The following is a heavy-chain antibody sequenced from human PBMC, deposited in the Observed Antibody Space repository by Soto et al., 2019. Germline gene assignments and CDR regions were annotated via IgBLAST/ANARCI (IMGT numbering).Heavy chain of an antibody. Sequence: GGSLRLSCAASGFTCSSYAMSWVRQAPGKGLEWVSAISGSGGSTYYADSVKGRFTISRDNSKNTLYLQMNSLRAEDTAVYYCAKGSLGSSSGYWGQGTLVTVSS. CDR2: ISGSGGST. CDR3: AKGSLGSSSGY. J-gene: IGHJ4*02. V-gene: IGHV3-23*01. CDR1: GFTCSSYA. D-gene: IGHD6-6*01.